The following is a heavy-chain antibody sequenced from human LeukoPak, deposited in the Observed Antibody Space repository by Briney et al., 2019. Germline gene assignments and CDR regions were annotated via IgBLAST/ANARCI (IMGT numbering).Heavy chain of an antibody. D-gene: IGHD6-19*01. CDR2: ISYDGSNK. CDR3: AKGSGWYV. CDR1: GFTFSSYG. V-gene: IGHV3-30*18. Sequence: PGESLRLSCAASGFTFSSYGMHWVRQAPGKGLEWVAVISYDGSNKYYADSVKGRFTISRDNSKNTLYLQMNSLRAEDTAVYYCAKGSGWYVWGQGTLVAVSS. J-gene: IGHJ4*02.